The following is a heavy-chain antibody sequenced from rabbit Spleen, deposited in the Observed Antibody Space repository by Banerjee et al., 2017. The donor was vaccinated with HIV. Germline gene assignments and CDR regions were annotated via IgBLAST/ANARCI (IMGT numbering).Heavy chain of an antibody. J-gene: IGHJ6*01. CDR3: ARDTGSSFSSYGMDL. CDR2: IYTSSSGST. D-gene: IGHD8-1*01. Sequence: EESGGDLVKPGASLTLTCKASGFDLSSSDYMCWVRQAPGKGLEWIACIYTSSSGSTYYASWAKGRFTCSKTSSTTVTLQMTSLTVADTATYFCARDTGSSFSSYGMDLWGPGTLVTVS. V-gene: IGHV1S40*01. CDR1: GFDLSSSDY.